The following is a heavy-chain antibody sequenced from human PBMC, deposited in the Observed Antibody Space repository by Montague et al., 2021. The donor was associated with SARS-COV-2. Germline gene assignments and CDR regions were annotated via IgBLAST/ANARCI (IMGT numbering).Heavy chain of an antibody. V-gene: IGHV3-7*01. Sequence: NKKYYVDSLNGRFTISRDNAKNSLYLQMNSLRAEDTAVYYCARMGSSWYVRYYYYYGMDVGGQGIKVT. D-gene: IGHD6-13*01. J-gene: IGHJ6*02. CDR2: NKK. CDR3: ARMGSSWYVRYYYYYGMDV.